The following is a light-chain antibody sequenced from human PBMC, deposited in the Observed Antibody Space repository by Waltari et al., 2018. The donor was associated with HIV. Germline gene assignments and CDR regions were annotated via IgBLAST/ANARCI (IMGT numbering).Light chain of an antibody. CDR2: KAS. V-gene: IGKV1-5*03. CDR1: QNVDSW. Sequence: IQMTQSPSILSASVGDRITITCRTSQNVDSWLAWYQQRPGRAPKLLIYKASTLTYGVPARFSGSGSGTNFTLTINSLHPDDFATYYCQQYNSDFYTFGLGTRLDLK. CDR3: QQYNSDFYT. J-gene: IGKJ2*01.